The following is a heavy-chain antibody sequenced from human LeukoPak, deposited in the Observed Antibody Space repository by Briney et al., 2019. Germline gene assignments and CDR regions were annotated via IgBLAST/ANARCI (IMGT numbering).Heavy chain of an antibody. CDR1: GGSISCYY. Sequence: SETLSLTCTVSGGSISCYYWSWIRQPPGKGLEWIGYIYYSGSTYYNPSLKSRVTISVDTSKNQFSLKLSSVTAADTAVYYCAADYGDYLYYFDYWGQGTLVTVSS. CDR3: AADYGDYLYYFDY. J-gene: IGHJ4*02. V-gene: IGHV4-59*04. CDR2: IYYSGST. D-gene: IGHD4-17*01.